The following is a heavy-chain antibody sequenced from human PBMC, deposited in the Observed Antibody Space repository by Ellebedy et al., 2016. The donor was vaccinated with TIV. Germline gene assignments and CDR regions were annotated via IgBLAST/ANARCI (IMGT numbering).Heavy chain of an antibody. D-gene: IGHD2/OR15-2a*01. Sequence: MPGGSLRLSCSVSGSSISSGYYWGWIRQPPGRGLEWIGSMFHSGSTYYSPSLKSRVTISVDTSKNQLSLRLSSVTAADTAVYYCARDWTRGGGYFASWFDPWGQGTPVTVSS. V-gene: IGHV4-38-2*02. CDR1: GSSISSGYY. CDR2: MFHSGST. CDR3: ARDWTRGGGYFASWFDP. J-gene: IGHJ5*02.